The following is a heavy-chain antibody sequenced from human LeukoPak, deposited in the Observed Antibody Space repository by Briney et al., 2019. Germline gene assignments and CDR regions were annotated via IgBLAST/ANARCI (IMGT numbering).Heavy chain of an antibody. CDR2: ISSSSSYI. CDR3: ASTLKGGFHYYGMDV. D-gene: IGHD2-15*01. Sequence: GFLRLSCAASGFTFSSYSMNWVRQAPGKGLEWVSSISSSSSYIYYADSVKGRFTISRDNAKNSLYLQMNSLRAEDTAVYYCASTLKGGFHYYGMDVWGQGTTVTVSS. J-gene: IGHJ6*02. CDR1: GFTFSSYS. V-gene: IGHV3-21*01.